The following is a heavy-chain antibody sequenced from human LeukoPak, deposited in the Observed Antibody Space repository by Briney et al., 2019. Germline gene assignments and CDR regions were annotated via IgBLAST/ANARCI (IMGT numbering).Heavy chain of an antibody. D-gene: IGHD3-3*01. CDR2: IYYSGST. Sequence: SETLSLTCTVSGGSISSSSYYWGWIRQPPGKGLEWIGSIYYSGSTYYNPSLKSRVTISVDTSKNQFSLKLSSVTAADTAVYYCAREFFWSGYPRYFDYWGQGTLVTVSS. CDR3: AREFFWSGYPRYFDY. J-gene: IGHJ4*02. CDR1: GGSISSSSYY. V-gene: IGHV4-39*02.